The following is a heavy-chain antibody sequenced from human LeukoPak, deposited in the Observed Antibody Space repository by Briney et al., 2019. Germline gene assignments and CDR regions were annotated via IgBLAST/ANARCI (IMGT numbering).Heavy chain of an antibody. CDR2: IYYSGST. CDR1: GGSLSSDY. CDR3: AREGVEMATIRAFDI. D-gene: IGHD5-24*01. V-gene: IGHV4-59*01. J-gene: IGHJ3*02. Sequence: SETLSLTCIDSGGSLSSDYWSWIRQPPGKGRGWIGHIYYSGSTNYNPSLKCRVTISVDTFETQFSLKLSSVTAADTAVYYCAREGVEMATIRAFDIWGQGTMVTVSS.